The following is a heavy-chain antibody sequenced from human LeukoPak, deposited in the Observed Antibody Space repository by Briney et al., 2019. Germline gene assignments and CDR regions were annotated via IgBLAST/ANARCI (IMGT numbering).Heavy chain of an antibody. CDR1: GYTFTSYG. CDR2: IIPIFGTA. CDR3: ARDLGYYDSSGYALDY. Sequence: ASVKVSCKASGYTFTSYGISWVRQAPGQGLEWMGGIIPIFGTANYAQKFQGRVTITADESTSTAYMELSSLRSEDTAVYYCARDLGYYDSSGYALDYWGQGTLVTVSS. V-gene: IGHV1-69*13. J-gene: IGHJ4*02. D-gene: IGHD3-22*01.